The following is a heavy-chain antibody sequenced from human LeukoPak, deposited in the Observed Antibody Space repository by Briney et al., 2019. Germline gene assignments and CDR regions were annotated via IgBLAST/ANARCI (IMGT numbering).Heavy chain of an antibody. CDR3: ARDPGVVPAAISGWFDP. D-gene: IGHD2-2*02. CDR1: GFTFSTYG. J-gene: IGHJ5*02. Sequence: PGGSLRLSCAASGFTFSTYGMHWVRQAPGKGLEWVAAISYDGYNKYYADSVKGRFTISRDNSKNTLYLQMNSLRAEDTAVYYCARDPGVVPAAISGWFDPWGQGTLVTVSS. V-gene: IGHV3-30*03. CDR2: ISYDGYNK.